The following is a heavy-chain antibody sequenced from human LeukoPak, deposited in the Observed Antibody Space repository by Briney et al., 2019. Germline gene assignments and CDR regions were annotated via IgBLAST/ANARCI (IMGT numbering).Heavy chain of an antibody. CDR2: INPNSGGT. Sequence: ASVKVSCKASGYTFTGYYMHWVRQAPGQGLEWMGWINPNSGGTNYAQKFQGRVTMTRDTSISTAYMELSRLRSEVTAVYYCARGAYYDFWSGYINYYYYYYMDVWGKGTTVTVSS. CDR3: ARGAYYDFWSGYINYYYYYYMDV. CDR1: GYTFTGYY. D-gene: IGHD3-3*01. J-gene: IGHJ6*03. V-gene: IGHV1-2*02.